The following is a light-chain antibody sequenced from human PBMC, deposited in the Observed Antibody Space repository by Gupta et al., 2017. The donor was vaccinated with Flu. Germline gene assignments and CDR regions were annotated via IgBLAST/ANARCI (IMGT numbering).Light chain of an antibody. CDR2: RNN. Sequence: QSVLTQPPSASGTPGQGVTISCSGSSSNIGSNYVYWYQQLPGTAPKLLMHRNNQRPSGVPDRFSGSKSGTSASLATSGLRSEDEADYYCAAWDDSLSGYVFGIGTKVTVL. J-gene: IGLJ1*01. V-gene: IGLV1-47*01. CDR1: SSNIGSNY. CDR3: AAWDDSLSGYV.